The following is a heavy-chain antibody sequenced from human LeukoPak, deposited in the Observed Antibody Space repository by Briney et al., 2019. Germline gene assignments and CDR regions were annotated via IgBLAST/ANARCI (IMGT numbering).Heavy chain of an antibody. CDR3: AKDGSYSSSSQLDY. V-gene: IGHV3-23*01. Sequence: GGSLRLSCAAPGFTSSSYVMSWVRQAPGKGLEWVSAISGSGGSTYYADSVKGRFTISRDNSKNTLYLQMNSLRAEDTAVYYCAKDGSYSSSSQLDYWGQGTLVTVSS. CDR2: ISGSGGST. D-gene: IGHD6-6*01. J-gene: IGHJ4*02. CDR1: GFTSSSYV.